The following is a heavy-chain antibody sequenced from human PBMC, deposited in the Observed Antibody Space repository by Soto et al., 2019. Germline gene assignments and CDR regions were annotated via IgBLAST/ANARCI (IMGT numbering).Heavy chain of an antibody. CDR1: GGSISSYY. D-gene: IGHD6-6*01. CDR3: ARDERPRQLVSWGWFDP. J-gene: IGHJ5*02. CDR2: IYTSGST. Sequence: SETLSLTCTVSGGSISSYYWSWIRQPAGKGLEWIGRIYTSGSTNYNPSLKSRVTMSVDTSKNQFSLKLSSVTAADTAVYYCARDERPRQLVSWGWFDPWGQGTLVTVSS. V-gene: IGHV4-4*07.